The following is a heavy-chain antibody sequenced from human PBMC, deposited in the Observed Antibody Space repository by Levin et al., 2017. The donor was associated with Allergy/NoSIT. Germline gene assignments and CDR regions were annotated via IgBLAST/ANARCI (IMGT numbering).Heavy chain of an antibody. V-gene: IGHV4-59*08. J-gene: IGHJ4*02. Sequence: GSLRLSCTVSGGSISSYYWSWIRQPPGKGLEWIGYIYYSGSTNYNPPLKSRVTISVDTSKNQFSLKLSSVTAADTAVYYCARQRRIQLWLFDYWGQGTLVTVSS. CDR3: ARQRRIQLWLFDY. CDR2: IYYSGST. CDR1: GGSISSYY. D-gene: IGHD5-18*01.